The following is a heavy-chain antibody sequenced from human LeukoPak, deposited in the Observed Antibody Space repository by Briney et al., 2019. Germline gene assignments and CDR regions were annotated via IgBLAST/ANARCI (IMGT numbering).Heavy chain of an antibody. J-gene: IGHJ4*02. CDR1: GFTFSSHA. CDR3: ARDWGQRGVGATLAN. D-gene: IGHD1-26*01. CDR2: ISHDGSES. Sequence: SCAASGFTFSSHAMVWVRQAPGKGLEWVSFISHDGSESFHTESVKGRFTISRDNFKNTVDLQVSGLKEEDTAVYYCARDWGQRGVGATLANWGQGTLVIVSS. V-gene: IGHV3-30-3*01.